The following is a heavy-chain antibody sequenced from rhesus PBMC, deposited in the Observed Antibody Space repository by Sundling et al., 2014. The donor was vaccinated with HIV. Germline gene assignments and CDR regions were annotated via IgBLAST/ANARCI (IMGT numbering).Heavy chain of an antibody. Sequence: QVQLQESGPGLLKPSETLPLTCAVSGASISSYYWTWIRQAPGKGLEWIGYIYGGDSSTNYNPSLKSRVTLSVDTSKNHLSLKLNSVTAADTAVYYCARDRWTGYFPGVWDYWGQGVLVTVSS. J-gene: IGHJ4*01. CDR3: ARDRWTGYFPGVWDY. CDR2: IYGGDSST. V-gene: IGHV4-169*02. D-gene: IGHD3-3*01. CDR1: GASISSYY.